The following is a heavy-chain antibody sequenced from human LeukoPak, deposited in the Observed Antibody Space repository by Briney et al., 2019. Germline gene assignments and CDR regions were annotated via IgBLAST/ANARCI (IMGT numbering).Heavy chain of an antibody. V-gene: IGHV1-69*13. CDR3: ARDSGPTSSLDAFDI. Sequence: GASVKVSCKASGGTFSSYAISWVRQAPGQGLEWMGGIIPIFGTANYAQKFRGRVTITADESTSTAYMELSSLRSEDTAVYYCARDSGPTSSLDAFDIWGQGTMVTVSS. J-gene: IGHJ3*02. CDR2: IIPIFGTA. D-gene: IGHD6-19*01. CDR1: GGTFSSYA.